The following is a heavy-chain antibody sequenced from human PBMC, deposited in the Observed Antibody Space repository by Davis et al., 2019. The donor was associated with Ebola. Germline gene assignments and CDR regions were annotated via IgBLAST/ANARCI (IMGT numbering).Heavy chain of an antibody. CDR3: AARSTAAGNPFDY. J-gene: IGHJ4*02. CDR1: GGSISSYY. V-gene: IGHV4-59*08. Sequence: PSETLSLTCTVSGGSISSYYWSWIRQPPGKGLEWIGYIYYSGSTNYNPSLKSRVTISVDTSKNQFSLKLSSVTAADTAVYYCAARSTAAGNPFDYWGQGTLVTVSS. D-gene: IGHD2-2*01. CDR2: IYYSGST.